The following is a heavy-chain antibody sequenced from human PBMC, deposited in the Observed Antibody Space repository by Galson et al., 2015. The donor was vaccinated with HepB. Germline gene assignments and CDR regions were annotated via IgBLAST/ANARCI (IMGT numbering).Heavy chain of an antibody. CDR1: GFSFSDYY. CDR3: ARGGGLLWFGEAPDP. CDR2: ISSRSNYT. J-gene: IGHJ5*02. V-gene: IGHV3-11*06. D-gene: IGHD3-10*01. Sequence: SLRLSCAASGFSFSDYYMSWIRQAPEKGLEWVSYISSRSNYTNHADSVKGRFTISRDNAKNSLYLQMNSLRPEGTAVYYCARGGGLLWFGEAPDPWGQGTLVTVSS.